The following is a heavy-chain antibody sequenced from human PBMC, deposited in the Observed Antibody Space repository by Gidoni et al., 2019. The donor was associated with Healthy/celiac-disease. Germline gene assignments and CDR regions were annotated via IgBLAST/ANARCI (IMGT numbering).Heavy chain of an antibody. CDR2: ISSSGSTI. Sequence: QVQLVESGGGLVKPGGSLRLSCAASGFTFSDYYLSWIRQAPGKGLEWVSYISSSGSTIYYADSVKGRFTISRDNAKNSLYLQMNSLRAEDTAVYYCARDHASGWPYPDYYYYGMDVWGQGTTVTVSS. CDR3: ARDHASGWPYPDYYYYGMDV. V-gene: IGHV3-11*01. CDR1: GFTFSDYY. J-gene: IGHJ6*02. D-gene: IGHD6-19*01.